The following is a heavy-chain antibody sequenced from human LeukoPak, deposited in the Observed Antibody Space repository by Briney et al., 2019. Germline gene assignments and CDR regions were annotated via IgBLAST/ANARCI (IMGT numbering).Heavy chain of an antibody. V-gene: IGHV3-48*01. D-gene: IGHD3-22*01. CDR3: ARDRVTNYYDSSGYSSRAH. CDR2: ISSSSSTI. J-gene: IGHJ4*02. CDR1: GFTLSSYS. Sequence: GGSLRLSCAASGFTLSSYSMNWVRQAPGKGLEWVSYISSSSSTIYYADSVKGRFTISRDNAKNSLYLQMNSLRAEDTAVYYCARDRVTNYYDSSGYSSRAHWGQGTLVTVSS.